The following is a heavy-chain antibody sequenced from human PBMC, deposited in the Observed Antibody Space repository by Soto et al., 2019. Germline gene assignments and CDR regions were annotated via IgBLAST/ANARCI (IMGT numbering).Heavy chain of an antibody. CDR3: ARQEEQLVRGYYYYYMDV. CDR1: GGSISSYY. V-gene: IGHV4-59*08. Sequence: SETLSLTCTVSGGSISSYYWSWIRQPPGKGLEWIGYIYYSGSTNYNPSLKSRVTISVDTSKNQFSLKLSSVTAADTAVYYCARQEEQLVRGYYYYYMDVWGKGTTVTVSS. J-gene: IGHJ6*03. D-gene: IGHD6-6*01. CDR2: IYYSGST.